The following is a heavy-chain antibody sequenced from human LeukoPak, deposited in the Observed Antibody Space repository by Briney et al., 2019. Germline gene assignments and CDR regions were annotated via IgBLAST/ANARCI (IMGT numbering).Heavy chain of an antibody. CDR3: AKGYGWEASYYYYYMDV. V-gene: IGHV3-7*01. CDR2: IKQDGSEK. D-gene: IGHD1-26*01. Sequence: GGSLRLSCAASGFTFSSYWMSWVRQAPGKGLEWVAHIKQDGSEKYYVDSVKGRFTISRDNAKNSLYLQMNSLRAEDTAVYYCAKGYGWEASYYYYYMDVWGKGTTVTISS. CDR1: GFTFSSYW. J-gene: IGHJ6*03.